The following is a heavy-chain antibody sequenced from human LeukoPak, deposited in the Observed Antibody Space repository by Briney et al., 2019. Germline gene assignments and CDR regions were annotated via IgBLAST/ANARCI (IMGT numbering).Heavy chain of an antibody. Sequence: SETLSLTCAVYGGSFSGYYWSWIRQPPGKGLEWIGEINHSGSTNYNPSLKSRVTISVDTSKNQFSLKLSSVTAADTAVYYCARRSRWLRSKKGPDTYYFDYWGQGTLVTVSS. CDR1: GGSFSGYY. D-gene: IGHD5-12*01. J-gene: IGHJ4*02. CDR3: ARRSRWLRSKKGPDTYYFDY. V-gene: IGHV4-34*01. CDR2: INHSGST.